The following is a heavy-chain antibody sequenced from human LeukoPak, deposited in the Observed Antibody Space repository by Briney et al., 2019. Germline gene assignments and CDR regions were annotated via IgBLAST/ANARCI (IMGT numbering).Heavy chain of an antibody. J-gene: IGHJ6*03. V-gene: IGHV3-72*01. Sequence: GGSLRLSCAASGFTFSDHYMDWVRQAPGKGLEWVGRTRNKANSYTTEYAASVKGRFTTSRDDSKNSLYPQMNSLKTEDTAVYYCARGTMVRGAYYYYYYMDVWGKGTTVTVSS. D-gene: IGHD3-10*01. CDR1: GFTFSDHY. CDR3: ARGTMVRGAYYYYYYMDV. CDR2: TRNKANSYTT.